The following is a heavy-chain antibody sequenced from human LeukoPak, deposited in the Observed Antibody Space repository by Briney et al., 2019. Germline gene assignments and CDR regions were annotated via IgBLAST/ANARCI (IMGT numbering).Heavy chain of an antibody. J-gene: IGHJ6*04. V-gene: IGHV4-34*01. CDR2: INHSGST. CDR1: GGSFSGYY. Sequence: SETLSLTCAVYGGSFSGYYWSWIRQPPGKGLEWIGEINHSGSTNYNPSLKSRVTMSVDTSKNQFSLRLSSVTAADTAVYYCARWMGIESMTGRFNYYGMDVWGKGTTVTVSS. D-gene: IGHD1-20*01. CDR3: ARWMGIESMTGRFNYYGMDV.